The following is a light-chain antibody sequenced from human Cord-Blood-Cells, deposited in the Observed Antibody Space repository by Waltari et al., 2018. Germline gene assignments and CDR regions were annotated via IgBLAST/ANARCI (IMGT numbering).Light chain of an antibody. CDR1: QSVSSY. Sequence: EIVLIQSPATLSLSPGERATLSCRASQSVSSYLAWYQPKPGQAPRLLIYDAPNRATGIPARFSGSGSGTDFTLTISSLEPEDFAVYYCQQRSNWPWTFGQGTKVEIK. V-gene: IGKV3-11*01. CDR2: DAP. CDR3: QQRSNWPWT. J-gene: IGKJ1*01.